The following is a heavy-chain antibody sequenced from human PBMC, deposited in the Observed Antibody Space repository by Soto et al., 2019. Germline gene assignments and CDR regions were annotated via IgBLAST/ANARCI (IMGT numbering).Heavy chain of an antibody. CDR2: ISGSGGST. J-gene: IGHJ4*02. Sequence: GGSLRLSCAASGLTFSSYAMNWVRQAPGKGLEWVSGISGSGGSTYYADSVEGRFTISRDRSNNTLYLQMNSLRVEDTAVYYCAKGTISKSKRGFASWGQGTLVTVSS. V-gene: IGHV3-23*01. CDR1: GLTFSSYA. CDR3: AKGTISKSKRGFAS.